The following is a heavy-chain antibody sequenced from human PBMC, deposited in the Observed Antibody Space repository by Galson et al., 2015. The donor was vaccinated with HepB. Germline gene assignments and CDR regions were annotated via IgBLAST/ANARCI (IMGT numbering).Heavy chain of an antibody. CDR2: INPNSGGT. Sequence: SCKASGYTFTGYYMHWVRQAPGQGLEWMGWINPNSGGTNYAQKFQGRVTMTRDTSISTAYMELSRLRSDDTAVYYCARTGGGSSWYAGYYYGMDVWGQGTTVTVSS. J-gene: IGHJ6*02. V-gene: IGHV1-2*02. D-gene: IGHD6-13*01. CDR3: ARTGGGSSWYAGYYYGMDV. CDR1: GYTFTGYY.